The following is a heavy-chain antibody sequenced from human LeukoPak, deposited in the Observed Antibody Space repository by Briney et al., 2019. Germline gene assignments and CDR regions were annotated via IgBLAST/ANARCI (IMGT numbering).Heavy chain of an antibody. J-gene: IGHJ4*02. V-gene: IGHV4-59*01. CDR1: GGSISGYY. D-gene: IGHD6-19*01. Sequence: SETLSLTCTVSGGSISGYYWSWVRQPSGKGLEWIRDTYYSGNTNYNPSLKSRVTMSVDTSKNQFSLNLSSVTAADTAVYYCARGSGWYAYWGQGTLVTVSS. CDR2: TYYSGNT. CDR3: ARGSGWYAY.